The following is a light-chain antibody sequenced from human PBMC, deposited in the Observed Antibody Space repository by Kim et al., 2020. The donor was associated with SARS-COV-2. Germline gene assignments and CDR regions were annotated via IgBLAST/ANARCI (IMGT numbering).Light chain of an antibody. CDR2: GAS. J-gene: IGKJ2*01. Sequence: GSPGERATLFCRASQSVSSNLAWYQQIPGQSPRLLIYGASTRATGIPARFSGTGSETEFTLFISSLQSEDSAVYYCQEYNTWPRYTFGQGTKLEI. V-gene: IGKV3-15*01. CDR1: QSVSSN. CDR3: QEYNTWPRYT.